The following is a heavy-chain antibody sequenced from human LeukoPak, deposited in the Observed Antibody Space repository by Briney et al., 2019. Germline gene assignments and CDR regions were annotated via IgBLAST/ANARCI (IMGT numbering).Heavy chain of an antibody. Sequence: ASVKVSCKASGYTFTSYDINWVRQATGQGLERMGWMNPNSGNTGYAQKFQGRVTMTRNTSISTAYMELSSLGSEDTAVYYCARAVQCSGGSCYSGLIADFGTHHPADYWGQGTLVTVSS. V-gene: IGHV1-8*01. D-gene: IGHD2-15*01. CDR2: MNPNSGNT. CDR1: GYTFTSYD. J-gene: IGHJ4*02. CDR3: ARAVQCSGGSCYSGLIADFGTHHPADY.